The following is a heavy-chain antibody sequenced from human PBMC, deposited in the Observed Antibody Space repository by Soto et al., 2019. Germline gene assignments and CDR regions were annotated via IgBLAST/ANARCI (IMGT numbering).Heavy chain of an antibody. CDR3: ARDMPYAAGSLAGCDY. D-gene: IGHD1-26*01. V-gene: IGHV4-61*08. Sequence: RSLTCTVSGGSISSGGYYWSWIRQPPGKTLEWIGYIYHSGTTTYNPSLKSRVSISVDTSKNQFSLRLTSVIAADTAVYYCARDMPYAAGSLAGCDYWGQGILVTVSS. CDR1: GGSISSGGYY. CDR2: IYHSGTT. J-gene: IGHJ4*02.